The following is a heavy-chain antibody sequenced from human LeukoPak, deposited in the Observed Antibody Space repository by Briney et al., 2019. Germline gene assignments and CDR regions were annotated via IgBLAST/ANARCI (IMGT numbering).Heavy chain of an antibody. CDR2: ISGGGGSA. J-gene: IGHJ4*02. CDR1: GFTFSNYP. D-gene: IGHD2-15*01. CDR3: AKGGILVVVAATRFDY. Sequence: GGSLRLSCAASGFTFSNYPMTWVRQAPGKGLEWVSSISGGGGSAYYADSVKGRFTISRDNSKNTLFLQVKSLRAEDTAVYYCAKGGILVVVAATRFDYWGQGTLVTVSS. V-gene: IGHV3-23*01.